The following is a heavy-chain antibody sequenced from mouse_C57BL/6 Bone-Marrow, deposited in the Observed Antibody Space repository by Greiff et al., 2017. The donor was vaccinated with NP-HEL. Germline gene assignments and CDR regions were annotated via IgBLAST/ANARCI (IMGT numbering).Heavy chain of an antibody. CDR2: ISSGSSTI. V-gene: IGHV5-17*01. D-gene: IGHD2-12*01. CDR3: ARGRLYPWYFDV. CDR1: GFTFSDYG. Sequence: EVQVVESGGGLVKPGGSLKLSCAASGFTFSDYGMHWVRQAPEKGLEWVAYISSGSSTIYYADTVKGRFTISRDTAKNTLFLQMTSLRSEDTAMYYCARGRLYPWYFDVWGTGTTVTVSS. J-gene: IGHJ1*03.